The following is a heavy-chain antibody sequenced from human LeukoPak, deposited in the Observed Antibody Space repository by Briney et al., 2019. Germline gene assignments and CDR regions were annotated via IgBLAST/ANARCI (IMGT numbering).Heavy chain of an antibody. CDR1: GGYISSRSYY. D-gene: IGHD3-10*01. V-gene: IGHV4-39*01. CDR3: ARWFGESEYYYYGMDV. Sequence: PSETLSLTCTVSGGYISSRSYYWGWPRQPQGRGLDWIGPNYYAGGTYYNPSLKSRVTISVDTSKNQFSLRLSSVNAAGTAVYYCARWFGESEYYYYGMDVWGQGTTVSVSS. CDR2: NYYAGGT. J-gene: IGHJ6*02.